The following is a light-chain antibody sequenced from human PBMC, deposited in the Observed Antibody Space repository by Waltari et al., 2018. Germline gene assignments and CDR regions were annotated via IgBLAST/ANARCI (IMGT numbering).Light chain of an antibody. CDR1: QSLLQSSGYNY. CDR3: MQALQDIT. Sequence: DIVLTQSPLSLPVTAGAPASISCSSSQSLLQSSGYNYLDWYLQKPGQSPQLLIYLGSTRATGVPDRFRGSGAGTDVTLKISRVEAEDVGIDYCMQALQDITFGQGTRLEIK. J-gene: IGKJ5*01. CDR2: LGS. V-gene: IGKV2-28*01.